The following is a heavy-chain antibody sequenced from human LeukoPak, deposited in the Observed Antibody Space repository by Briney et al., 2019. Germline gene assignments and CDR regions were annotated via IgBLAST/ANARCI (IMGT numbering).Heavy chain of an antibody. CDR1: GFTVSSNY. CDR3: ARDFGPVAFDI. CDR2: IYSGGST. D-gene: IGHD3-10*01. Sequence: GGSLRLSCAASGFTVSSNYMSWVRQAPGKGLEWVSVIYSGGSTYYADSVKGRFTISRDNSKNTLYLQMNSLRGEDTAVYYCARDFGPVAFDIWGQGTMVSVSS. J-gene: IGHJ3*02. V-gene: IGHV3-66*01.